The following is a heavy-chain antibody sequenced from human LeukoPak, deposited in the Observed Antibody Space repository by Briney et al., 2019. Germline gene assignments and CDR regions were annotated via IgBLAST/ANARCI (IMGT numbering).Heavy chain of an antibody. D-gene: IGHD1-26*01. J-gene: IGHJ4*02. V-gene: IGHV3-23*01. CDR3: ARVGEWELPDY. Sequence: GGTLRLSCAASGFTFSSYGMSWVRQAPGKGLEWVSAISGSGGSTYYADSVKGRFTISRDNSKNTLYPQMNSLRAEDTAVYYCARVGEWELPDYWGQGTLVTVSS. CDR1: GFTFSSYG. CDR2: ISGSGGST.